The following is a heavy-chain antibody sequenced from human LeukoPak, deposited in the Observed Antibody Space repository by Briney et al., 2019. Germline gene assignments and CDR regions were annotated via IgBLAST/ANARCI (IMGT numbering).Heavy chain of an antibody. CDR3: ATSYYYDRSAYYYGPDY. V-gene: IGHV3-30-3*01. D-gene: IGHD3-22*01. CDR1: GFTFSSYA. CDR2: ISYDGSNK. J-gene: IGHJ4*02. Sequence: GGSLRLSCAASGFTFSSYAMSWVRQAPGKGLEWVAVISYDGSNKYYADSVKGRFTISRDNSKDTLYLQMNSLGAEDTAVYYCATSYYYDRSAYYYGPDYWGQGTLVTVSS.